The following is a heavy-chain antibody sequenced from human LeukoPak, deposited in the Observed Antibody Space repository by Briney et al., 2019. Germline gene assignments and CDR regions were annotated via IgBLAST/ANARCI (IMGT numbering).Heavy chain of an antibody. CDR1: GYTFTGYY. CDR2: INPNTGGT. Sequence: VASVKVSCKASGYTFTGYYMHWGRQAPGQGLEWMGWINPNTGGTNYAQKFQGRVTMTRDTSISTAYMELSRLRSDDTAVYYCARDFGEFFGMDVWGKGTTVTVSS. J-gene: IGHJ6*04. V-gene: IGHV1-2*02. CDR3: ARDFGEFFGMDV. D-gene: IGHD3-10*01.